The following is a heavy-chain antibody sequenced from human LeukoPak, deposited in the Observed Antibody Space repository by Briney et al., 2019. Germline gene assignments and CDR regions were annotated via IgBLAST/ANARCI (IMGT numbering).Heavy chain of an antibody. CDR3: ARGSGSHFDY. CDR1: GFTFSNYD. D-gene: IGHD1-26*01. V-gene: IGHV3-13*04. Sequence: GGSLRLSCAASGFTFSNYDMFWVRQATGKGLEWVSTIGVADDTYYPGSVRGRFTISRENAKNSLYLQMNSLRAGDTAVYYCARGSGSHFDYWGQGTLVTVSS. CDR2: IGVADDT. J-gene: IGHJ4*02.